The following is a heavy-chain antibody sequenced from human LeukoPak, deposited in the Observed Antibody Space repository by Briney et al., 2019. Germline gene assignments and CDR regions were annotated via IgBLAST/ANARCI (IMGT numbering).Heavy chain of an antibody. CDR1: GFTFRSYS. J-gene: IGHJ4*02. CDR2: ISGMSSTI. D-gene: IGHD1-1*01. CDR3: ARDSSDAYNPEPGY. Sequence: HPGGSLRLSCAASGFTFRSYSMTWVRQAPGKGLKWVSSISGMSSTIYYADSVKGRFTISRDNAKNSVYLQMNSLRDEDTAVYYCARDSSDAYNPEPGYWGQGTLVTVS. V-gene: IGHV3-48*02.